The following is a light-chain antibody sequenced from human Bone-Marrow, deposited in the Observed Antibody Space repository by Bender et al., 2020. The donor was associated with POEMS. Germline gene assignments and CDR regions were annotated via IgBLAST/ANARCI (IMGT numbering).Light chain of an antibody. V-gene: IGLV2-14*01. CDR1: RNDIGNYNY. Sequence: QSALTQPASVSGSPGQSITISCTGTRNDIGNYNYVSWYQRHPGRAPKLIISEVSDRASGVSPRFSGSKSDNTASLIISGLQPDDEADYFCSSYTNSDSLIFGGGTKVTVL. J-gene: IGLJ2*01. CDR3: SSYTNSDSLI. CDR2: EVS.